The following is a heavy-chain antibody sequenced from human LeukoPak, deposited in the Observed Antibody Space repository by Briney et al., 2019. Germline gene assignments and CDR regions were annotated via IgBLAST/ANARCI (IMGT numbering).Heavy chain of an antibody. CDR1: GYTFTSYA. D-gene: IGHD4-11*01. J-gene: IGHJ6*02. V-gene: IGHV1-3*01. CDR3: ASHEPYSNFFNYYGMDV. CDR2: INAGNGNT. Sequence: ASVKVSCKASGYTFTSYAMHWVRQAPGQRLEWMGWINAGNGNTKYSQKFQGRVTITRDTSASTAHMELSSLRSEDTAVYYCASHEPYSNFFNYYGMDVWGQGTTVTVSS.